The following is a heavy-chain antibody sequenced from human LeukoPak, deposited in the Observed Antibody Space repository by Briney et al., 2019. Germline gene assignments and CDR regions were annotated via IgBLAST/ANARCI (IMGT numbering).Heavy chain of an antibody. CDR1: GFTFSNYW. D-gene: IGHD3-16*01. CDR2: IKEDGSEK. CDR3: AKGDYFDY. J-gene: IGHJ4*02. V-gene: IGHV3-7*01. Sequence: PGGSLRLSCAASGFTFSNYWMNWVRQAPGKGLEWVANIKEDGSEKWYMDSVKGRFTISRDNAKNSLYLQMNSLRAEDTAVFYCAKGDYFDYWGQGTLVTVSS.